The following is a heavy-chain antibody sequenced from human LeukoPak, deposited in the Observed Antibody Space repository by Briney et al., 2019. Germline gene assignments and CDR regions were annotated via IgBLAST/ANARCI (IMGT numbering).Heavy chain of an antibody. J-gene: IGHJ4*02. CDR3: ARARSSDY. Sequence: GGSLRLSCEASGFSFSTYWMSWVRQAPGKGLEWVANIRQDGSEKYYVDSVKGRFTISRDNAKNTLYLQMNSLRAEDTAVYYCARARSSDYWGQGTLVTVSS. D-gene: IGHD6-6*01. CDR1: GFSFSTYW. V-gene: IGHV3-7*01. CDR2: IRQDGSEK.